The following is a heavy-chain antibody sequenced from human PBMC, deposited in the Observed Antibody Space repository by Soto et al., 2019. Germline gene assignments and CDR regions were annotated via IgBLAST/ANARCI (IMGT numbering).Heavy chain of an antibody. J-gene: IGHJ5*02. CDR1: GFTFSSYG. CDR2: IWYDGSNK. D-gene: IGHD6-13*01. CDR3: ARALYSSSWYWFDP. Sequence: GGSLRLSCAASGFTFSSYGVHWVRQAPGKGLEWVAVIWYDGSNKYYADSVKGRFTISRDNSKNTLYLQMNSLRAEDTAVYYCARALYSSSWYWFDPWGQGTLVTVSS. V-gene: IGHV3-33*01.